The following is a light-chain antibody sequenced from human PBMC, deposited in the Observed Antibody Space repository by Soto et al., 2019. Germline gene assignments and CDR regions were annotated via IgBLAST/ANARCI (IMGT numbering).Light chain of an antibody. J-gene: IGKJ3*01. V-gene: IGKV1-6*01. Sequence: AIEMTQSPSSLSASVGDRLTITCRASQGIGNDLGWYQQKLGKAPRLLIYAATSLQSGVPSRFSGSGSGADFTLTISSLQPEDFAVYYCQQYNRWPFTFGPGTKVDIK. CDR2: AAT. CDR1: QGIGND. CDR3: QQYNRWPFT.